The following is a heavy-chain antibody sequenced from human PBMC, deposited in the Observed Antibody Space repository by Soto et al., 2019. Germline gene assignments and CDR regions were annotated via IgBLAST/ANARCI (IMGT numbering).Heavy chain of an antibody. CDR2: IIPIFGTA. D-gene: IGHD3-22*01. V-gene: IGHV1-69*06. Sequence: GASVKVSCKASGGTFSSYAISWVRQAPGQGLEWMGGIIPIFGTANYAQKFQGRVTITADKSTSTAYMELSSLRSEDTAVYYCARDSSYYYYDSSGPWYYYGMDVWGQGTTVTVSS. CDR1: GGTFSSYA. J-gene: IGHJ6*02. CDR3: ARDSSYYYYDSSGPWYYYGMDV.